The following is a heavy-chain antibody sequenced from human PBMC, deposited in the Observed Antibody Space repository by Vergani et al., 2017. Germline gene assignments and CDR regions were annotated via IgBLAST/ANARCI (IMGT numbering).Heavy chain of an antibody. Sequence: QVQLQESGPGLVKPSETLSLTCTVSGGSISSSSYYWGWIRQPPGKGLEWIGSIYYSGSTYYNPSLKSRVTISVDTSKNQFSLKLSSVTAADTAVYFCASSGYLLLWSHFDLWGRGTLVTVSS. D-gene: IGHD3-10*01. CDR2: IYYSGST. CDR3: ASSGYLLLWSHFDL. CDR1: GGSISSSSYY. J-gene: IGHJ2*01. V-gene: IGHV4-39*01.